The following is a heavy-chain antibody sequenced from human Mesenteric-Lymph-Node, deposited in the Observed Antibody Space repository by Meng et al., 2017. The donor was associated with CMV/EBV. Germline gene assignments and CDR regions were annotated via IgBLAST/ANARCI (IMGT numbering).Heavy chain of an antibody. J-gene: IGHJ6*02. CDR1: GYTFTGYY. CDR2: INPNSGGT. V-gene: IGHV1-2*02. Sequence: ASVKVSCKASGYTFTGYYINWVRQAPGQGLEWMGWINPNSGGTNYSQKFQGRVTMTRDTSIRTAYMELSRLRSDDTAVYYCARGHDILTDRDYHHHMDVWGQGTTVTVSS. CDR3: ARGHDILTDRDYHHHMDV. D-gene: IGHD3-9*01.